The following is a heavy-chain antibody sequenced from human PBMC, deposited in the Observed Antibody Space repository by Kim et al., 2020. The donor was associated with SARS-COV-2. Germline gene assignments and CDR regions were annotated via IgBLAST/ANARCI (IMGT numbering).Heavy chain of an antibody. Sequence: ASVKVSCKASGYTFTSYGFIWVRQAPGQGLEWMGWISAYNDNTNYAQKLQGRVTMTTDTSTSTAYMELRSLRSDDTAVYYCARARRIAVARYREGMDVWGQGTTVTVSS. V-gene: IGHV1-18*01. CDR3: ARARRIAVARYREGMDV. J-gene: IGHJ6*02. CDR2: ISAYNDNT. CDR1: GYTFTSYG. D-gene: IGHD6-19*01.